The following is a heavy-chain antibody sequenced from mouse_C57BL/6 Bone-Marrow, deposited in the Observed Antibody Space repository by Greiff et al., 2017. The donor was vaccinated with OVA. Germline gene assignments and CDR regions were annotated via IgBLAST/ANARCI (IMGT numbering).Heavy chain of an antibody. CDR2: IYPRSGNT. V-gene: IGHV1-81*01. D-gene: IGHD4-1*01. CDR3: ARKTGRGRWYFEV. Sequence: LQESGAELARPGASVKLSCKASGYTFTSYGISWVKQRTGQGLEWIGEIYPRSGNTYYNETFKGKATLTADKSSSTAYMELRSLTSEDSAVDFCARKTGRGRWYFEVWGTGTTVTVSS. J-gene: IGHJ1*03. CDR1: GYTFTSYG.